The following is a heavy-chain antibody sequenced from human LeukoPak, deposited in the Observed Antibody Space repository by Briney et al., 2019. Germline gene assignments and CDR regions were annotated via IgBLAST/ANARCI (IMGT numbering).Heavy chain of an antibody. CDR3: TRAPPVSLDYYYYMDV. V-gene: IGHV1-18*01. J-gene: IGHJ6*03. CDR1: GYTFTGYG. D-gene: IGHD4-11*01. Sequence: ASVKVSCKASGYTFTGYGISWVRQAPGQGLEWMGWISAYNGNTNYPQKVQGRVTMTIDTSTSTAYMELRSLRSDDTAVYYCTRAPPVSLDYYYYMDVWGEGTTVTVSS. CDR2: ISAYNGNT.